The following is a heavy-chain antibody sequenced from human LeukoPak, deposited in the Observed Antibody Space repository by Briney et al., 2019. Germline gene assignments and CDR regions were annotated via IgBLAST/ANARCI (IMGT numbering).Heavy chain of an antibody. CDR2: IYYSGST. D-gene: IGHD2-8*01. J-gene: IGHJ6*02. V-gene: IGHV4-30-4*01. CDR1: GGSISSGGYY. CDR3: ARVLYYGVGMDV. Sequence: SETLSLTCTVSGGSISSGGYYWSWLRQPPGKGLEWIGYIYYSGSTYYNPSLKSRVTISVDTSKNQFSLKLSSVTAAGTAVYDCARVLYYGVGMDVWGQGTTVTVSS.